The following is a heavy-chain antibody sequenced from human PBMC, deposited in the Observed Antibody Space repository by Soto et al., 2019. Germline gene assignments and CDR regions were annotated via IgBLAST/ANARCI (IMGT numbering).Heavy chain of an antibody. V-gene: IGHV3-49*05. CDR3: TRTPGGMDV. CDR1: GFTFGDYA. CDR2: IRSKAYGGTT. Sequence: KSGGSLRLSCTASGFTFGDYAISWFRQAPGKGLEWVGFIRSKAYGGTTEYPASVKGRFTISRDDSKSIAYLQMNSLKTEDTAVYYCTRTPGGMDVWGQGTTVTVSS. J-gene: IGHJ6*02.